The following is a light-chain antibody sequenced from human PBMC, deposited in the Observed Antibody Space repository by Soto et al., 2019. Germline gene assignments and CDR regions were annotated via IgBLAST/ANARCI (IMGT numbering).Light chain of an antibody. J-gene: IGLJ1*01. CDR3: SSYTSNSSV. CDR2: NVF. V-gene: IGLV2-14*01. CDR1: SSDVGGYNF. Sequence: QSALTQPASVSGSPGQSITISCTGTSSDVGGYNFVSWYQQHPGKAPKLIIYNVFNRPSRVSNRFSGSKSGNTASLTISELQAEDDADYYCSSYTSNSSVFGTGTKVTVL.